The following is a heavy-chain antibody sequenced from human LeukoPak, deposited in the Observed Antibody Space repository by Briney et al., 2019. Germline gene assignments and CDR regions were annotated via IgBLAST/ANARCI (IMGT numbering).Heavy chain of an antibody. J-gene: IGHJ3*02. CDR1: GFTFSSYS. CDR2: ISSSSSYI. V-gene: IGHV3-21*01. D-gene: IGHD6-19*01. Sequence: GGSLRLSCAASGFTFSSYSMNWVRQAPGKGLEWVSSISSSSSYIYYADSVKGRFTISRDNAKNSLYLQMNSLRAEDTAVYYCARAVAGTFQDAFDIWGQGTMVTVSS. CDR3: ARAVAGTFQDAFDI.